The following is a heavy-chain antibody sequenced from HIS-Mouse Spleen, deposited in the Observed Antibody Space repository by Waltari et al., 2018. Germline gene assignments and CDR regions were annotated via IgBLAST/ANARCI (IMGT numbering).Heavy chain of an antibody. CDR2: INNSGST. CDR1: GWSFSGYY. Sequence: QVQLQQWGAGLLKPSETLSLTCAVYGWSFSGYYWSWIRPPPGKGLEWIGEINNSGSTNYNPSLKSRVTISVDTSKNQFSLKLSSVTAADTAVYYCARGLFEYSSSSFAFDIWGQGTMVTVSS. D-gene: IGHD6-6*01. V-gene: IGHV4-34*01. CDR3: ARGLFEYSSSSFAFDI. J-gene: IGHJ3*02.